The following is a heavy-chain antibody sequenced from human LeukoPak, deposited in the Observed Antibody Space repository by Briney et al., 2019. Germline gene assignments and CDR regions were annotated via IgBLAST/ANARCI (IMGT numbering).Heavy chain of an antibody. CDR3: ARGPADDSVVVTAHYNWFDP. CDR2: IYTSGST. V-gene: IGHV4-4*07. CDR1: GYSISRYY. J-gene: IGHJ5*02. Sequence: PSETLSLTCTVSGYSISRYYWSWIRQPAGKGLEWIGRIYTSGSTNYNPSLKSRVTMSVDTSKNQFSLKLSSVTAADTAVYYCARGPADDSVVVTAHYNWFDPWGQGTLVTVSS. D-gene: IGHD2-21*02.